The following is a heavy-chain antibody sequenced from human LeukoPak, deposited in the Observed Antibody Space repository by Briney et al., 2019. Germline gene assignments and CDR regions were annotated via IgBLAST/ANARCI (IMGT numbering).Heavy chain of an antibody. Sequence: PGGSLRLSCAASGFTFSSYEMNWVRQAPGKGLEWVSYISSSGSTIYYADSVKGRFTISRDNAKNSLYLQMNSLSAEDTAVYYCARVITMVRGVIPELVFDYWGQGTLVTVSS. D-gene: IGHD3-10*01. CDR1: GFTFSSYE. J-gene: IGHJ4*02. CDR2: ISSSGSTI. V-gene: IGHV3-48*03. CDR3: ARVITMVRGVIPELVFDY.